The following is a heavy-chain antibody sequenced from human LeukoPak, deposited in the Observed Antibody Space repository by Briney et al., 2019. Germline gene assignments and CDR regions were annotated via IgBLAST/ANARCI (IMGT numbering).Heavy chain of an antibody. CDR2: IYYNGNT. CDR1: GDSTSSSTFY. Sequence: PSETLSLTCIVSGDSTSSSTFYWGWIRQPPGKGLEWIGSIYYNGNTYYNPSLKSRITISLDTSGDQFSLELSSVTAADTAVYYCARSIATTGTSHWGYWGQGTLVTVSS. D-gene: IGHD1-1*01. CDR3: ARSIATTGTSHWGY. V-gene: IGHV4-39*01. J-gene: IGHJ4*02.